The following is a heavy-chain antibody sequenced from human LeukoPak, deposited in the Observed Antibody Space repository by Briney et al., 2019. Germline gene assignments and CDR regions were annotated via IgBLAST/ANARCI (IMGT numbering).Heavy chain of an antibody. CDR2: ITNSGGNT. CDR3: TRRGGGYEFDY. Sequence: PGGSLRLSCTTSGFTFSSYAMSWVHQAPRKGLEWVSAITNSGGNTYYADSVKGRFTISRDNSKNTLYLQMNGLRTEDTAMYYCTRRGGGYEFDYWGQGTLVTVSS. D-gene: IGHD5-12*01. J-gene: IGHJ4*02. CDR1: GFTFSSYA. V-gene: IGHV3-23*01.